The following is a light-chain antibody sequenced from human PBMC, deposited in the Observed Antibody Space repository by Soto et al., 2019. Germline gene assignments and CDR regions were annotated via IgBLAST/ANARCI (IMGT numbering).Light chain of an antibody. J-gene: IGKJ4*01. CDR1: QSVRSNY. Sequence: ESGLTQSPGTLSLSPGERAALSCRASQSVRSNYLAWFQQKPGQAPRLLIYGASSRATGIPDRFSGSGSGTDFTLTISRLEPEDFAVYYCQRYGSAFTFGGGTKVEMK. CDR3: QRYGSAFT. CDR2: GAS. V-gene: IGKV3-20*01.